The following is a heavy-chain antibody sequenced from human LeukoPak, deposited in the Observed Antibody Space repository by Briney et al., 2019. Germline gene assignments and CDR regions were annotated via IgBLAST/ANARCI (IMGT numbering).Heavy chain of an antibody. CDR2: IYYSGST. Sequence: PSETLSLTCTVSGGSISSGGYYWSWIRQHPGKGLEWIGYIYYSGSTYYNPSLKSRVTISVDTSKNQFSLKLSSVTAADTAVYYCTGYNIPYTFEFWGQGTLVTVSS. J-gene: IGHJ4*02. V-gene: IGHV4-31*03. CDR3: TGYNIPYTFEF. D-gene: IGHD1-14*01. CDR1: GGSISSGGYY.